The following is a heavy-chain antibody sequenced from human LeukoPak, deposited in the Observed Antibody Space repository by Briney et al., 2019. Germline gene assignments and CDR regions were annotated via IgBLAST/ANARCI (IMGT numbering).Heavy chain of an antibody. J-gene: IGHJ4*02. CDR3: AKLSDNYYGSGSYIDY. V-gene: IGHV3-23*01. CDR1: GFTLSDYW. CDR2: ISSSGGT. Sequence: GGSLRLSCAASGFTLSDYWMHWVRQVPGKGLVWVSIISSSGGTYDADSVQGRFTVSRDNSKNTLYLQMNSLRAEDTAVYYCAKLSDNYYGSGSYIDYWGRGTLVTVSS. D-gene: IGHD3-10*01.